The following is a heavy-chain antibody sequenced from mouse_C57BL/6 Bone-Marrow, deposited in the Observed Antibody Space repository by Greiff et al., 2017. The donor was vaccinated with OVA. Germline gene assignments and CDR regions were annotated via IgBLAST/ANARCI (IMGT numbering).Heavy chain of an antibody. Sequence: VQVVESGPGLVEPSQCLSITCTVSGFSLTSYGVDWVRQPPGKGLEWVGVISGGGSTNYNSALMSRLSISKDNSKSQVFLKMNSLQTDDTAMYYCAKHVSIITTAPFAYWGQGTLVTVSA. D-gene: IGHD1-1*01. CDR1: GFSLTSYG. J-gene: IGHJ3*01. CDR3: AKHVSIITTAPFAY. V-gene: IGHV2-9*01. CDR2: ISGGGST.